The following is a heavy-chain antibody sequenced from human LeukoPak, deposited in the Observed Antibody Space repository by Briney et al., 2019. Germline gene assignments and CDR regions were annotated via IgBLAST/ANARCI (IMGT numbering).Heavy chain of an antibody. V-gene: IGHV1-69*05. CDR3: ARDNRRFGYCSGGSCYDFED. CDR2: IIPIFGTT. D-gene: IGHD2-15*01. CDR1: GGTFSSYT. Sequence: GASVKVSCKASGGTFSSYTVSWVRQAPGQGLEWMGGIIPIFGTTTFAQKFQGRVTIITDASTSTVYMELSSLRSEDTAVYYCARDNRRFGYCSGGSCYDFEDWGQGTLVTVSS. J-gene: IGHJ4*02.